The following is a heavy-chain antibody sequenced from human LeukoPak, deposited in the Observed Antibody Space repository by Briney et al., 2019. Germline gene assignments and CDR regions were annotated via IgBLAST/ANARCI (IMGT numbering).Heavy chain of an antibody. CDR2: ISDSGSAT. V-gene: IGHV3-23*01. CDR3: ARAKRNGFDI. J-gene: IGHJ3*02. CDR1: GFTFSSYA. Sequence: GGSLRLSCAASGFTFSSYAMSWVRQAPGKGLEWVSAISDSGSATYYADSVKGRFTISRDNAKNSLYLQMNSLRAEDTAVYYCARAKRNGFDIWGQGTMVTVSS.